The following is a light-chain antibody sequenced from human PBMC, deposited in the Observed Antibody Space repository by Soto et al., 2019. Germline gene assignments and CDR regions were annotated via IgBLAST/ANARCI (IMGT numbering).Light chain of an antibody. CDR3: QQYNNWPPGT. CDR2: GAS. V-gene: IGKV3-15*01. Sequence: EIVMTQSPATLSVSPGERATLSCTASQSVSSNLAWYQQKPGQAPRLLIYGASTRATGIPARFSGSGSGTELTLTISILQSEDFAVYYYQQYNNWPPGTFGQGTQVEIK. CDR1: QSVSSN. J-gene: IGKJ1*01.